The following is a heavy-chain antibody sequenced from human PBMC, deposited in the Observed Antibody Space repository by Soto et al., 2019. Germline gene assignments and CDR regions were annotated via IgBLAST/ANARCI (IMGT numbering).Heavy chain of an antibody. CDR2: IYHSGST. CDR1: GGSISSGGYS. J-gene: IGHJ4*02. CDR3: ARAEGGIFDY. V-gene: IGHV4-30-2*01. Sequence: QLQLQESGSGLVKPSQTLSLTCAVSGGSISSGGYSWSWIRQPPGKGLEWIGYIYHSGSTYYNPSRKRRVTISVDRSKNQFTLKLSSVTAADTDVYYCARAEGGIFDYWGQGTLVTVSS.